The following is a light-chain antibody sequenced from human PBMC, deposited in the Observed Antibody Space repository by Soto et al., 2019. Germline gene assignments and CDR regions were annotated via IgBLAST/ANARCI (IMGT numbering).Light chain of an antibody. V-gene: IGKV3-15*01. CDR3: QQYNNWPPT. Sequence: EIVMTQSPATLSVSPGERATLSCRASQSVSSNLAWYQQKPGQAPRLLISGASTGATGIPARFSGSGSGTEFTLTISSLQSEDFAVYYCQQYNNWPPTFDQGTRLEIK. CDR1: QSVSSN. CDR2: GAS. J-gene: IGKJ5*01.